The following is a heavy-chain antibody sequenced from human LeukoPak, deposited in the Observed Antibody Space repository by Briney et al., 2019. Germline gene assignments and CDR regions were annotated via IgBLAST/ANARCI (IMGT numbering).Heavy chain of an antibody. CDR1: GFTFSTYV. CDR2: ISSNGDNT. V-gene: IGHV3-64D*06. J-gene: IGHJ4*02. Sequence: GGSLRLSCSVSGFTFSTYVMHWVRQAPGKGQEYVSAISSNGDNTYYADSVKGRFTISRDNSKNTLYLQMSSLRADDTAVYYCVRGTGYWGQGTLVTVSS. CDR3: VRGTGY.